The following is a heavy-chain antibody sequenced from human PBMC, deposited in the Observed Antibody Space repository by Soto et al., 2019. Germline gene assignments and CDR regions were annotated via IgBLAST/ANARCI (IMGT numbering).Heavy chain of an antibody. CDR2: ISSSTGYT. D-gene: IGHD2-15*01. CDR3: ARDRGCSGGSCYSKGMDV. J-gene: IGHJ6*02. Sequence: EVQLVESGGGLVKPGGSLRLSCAASGFTFSSYSMNWVRQAPGKGLEWVSYISSSTGYTYYADSVKGRFTISRDNAKNSLYLLMNSLRAEDTAVDYCARDRGCSGGSCYSKGMDVWGQGTTVTVSS. CDR1: GFTFSSYS. V-gene: IGHV3-21*02.